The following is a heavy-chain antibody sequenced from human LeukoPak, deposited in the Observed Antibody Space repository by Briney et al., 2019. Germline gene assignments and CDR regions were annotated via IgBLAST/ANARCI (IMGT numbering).Heavy chain of an antibody. D-gene: IGHD3-16*01. CDR2: IIPIFGTA. V-gene: IGHV1-69*13. CDR1: GGTFSSYA. CDR3: AKDRGGSYAPFAH. Sequence: ASVKVSCKASGGTFSSYAISWVRQAPGQGLEWMGGIIPIFGTANYAQKFQGRVTITADESTSTAYMELSSLRSEDTAVYYCAKDRGGSYAPFAHWGQGILVTVSS. J-gene: IGHJ4*02.